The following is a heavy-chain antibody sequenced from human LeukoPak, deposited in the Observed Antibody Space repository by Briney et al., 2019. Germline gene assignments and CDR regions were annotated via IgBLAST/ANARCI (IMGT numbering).Heavy chain of an antibody. CDR2: IYSSGST. Sequence: GGSLRLSRAASGFPVSSIYMNWVRQAPGQGLEWVSVIYSSGSTSYADSVKGRFTITRDNSKNTLYLQTNSLRAEDTAVYYCAKMDYNQEFDYWGQGTLVTVSS. D-gene: IGHD4-11*01. V-gene: IGHV3-53*01. J-gene: IGHJ4*02. CDR3: AKMDYNQEFDY. CDR1: GFPVSSIY.